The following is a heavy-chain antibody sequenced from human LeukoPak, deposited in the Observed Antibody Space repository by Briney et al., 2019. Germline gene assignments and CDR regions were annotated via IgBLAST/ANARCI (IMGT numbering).Heavy chain of an antibody. CDR2: ITSSGSYI. CDR3: ARRYAVYGDYTRDHSIDY. CDR1: EFTFSSHG. D-gene: IGHD4-17*01. J-gene: IGHJ4*02. V-gene: IGHV3-21*01. Sequence: GGSLRLSCAASEFTFSSHGMYWVRQAPGKGLEWVSSITSSGSYIYYADSVKGRFTISRDNAKNSLYLQMNSLRAEDTALYYCARRYAVYGDYTRDHSIDYWGQGTLVTVSS.